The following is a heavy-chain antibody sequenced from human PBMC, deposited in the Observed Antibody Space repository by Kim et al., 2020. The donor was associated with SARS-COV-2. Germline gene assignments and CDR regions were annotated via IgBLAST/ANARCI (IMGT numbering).Heavy chain of an antibody. CDR3: SRDPLDGYNI. Sequence: GGSLRLSCAASGFSVSRFYMTWVRQAPGKGLEWVSVIYYDGNTDYADSVRGRFTISRDNYENTLYLQLNSLRSEDTAVYYCSRDPLDGYNIWGQGTLVTV. CDR1: GFSVSRFY. V-gene: IGHV3-53*01. J-gene: IGHJ4*02. CDR2: IYYDGNT. D-gene: IGHD5-12*01.